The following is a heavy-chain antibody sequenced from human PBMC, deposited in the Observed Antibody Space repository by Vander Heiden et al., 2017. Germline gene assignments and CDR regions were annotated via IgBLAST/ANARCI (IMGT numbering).Heavy chain of an antibody. V-gene: IGHV3-23*01. J-gene: IGHJ4*02. CDR3: ARAAGATYQAAY. CDR2: ISGSGSST. Sequence: EVQLLESGGGLVQPGGSLRLYCAASGVTFSSYAMSWVRQAPGKGLDWVSAISGSGSSTYYADSVKGRFSISRDNSKNTLYLQMNSLRAEDTAVYYCARAAGATYQAAYWGQGTLVTVSS. D-gene: IGHD2-2*01. CDR1: GVTFSSYA.